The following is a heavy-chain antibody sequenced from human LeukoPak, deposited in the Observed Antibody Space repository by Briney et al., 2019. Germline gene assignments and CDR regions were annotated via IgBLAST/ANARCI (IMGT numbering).Heavy chain of an antibody. D-gene: IGHD3-10*01. CDR2: ISSFSSTI. Sequence: GGSLRLSCAASGFTFGNAWMSWVRQAPGKGLEWVSYISSFSSTIYYADSVMGRFTISRDNAKNSLYLQMNSLRAEDTAVYYCARSPNYKGYFDYWGQGTLVTVSS. V-gene: IGHV3-48*04. J-gene: IGHJ4*02. CDR3: ARSPNYKGYFDY. CDR1: GFTFGNAW.